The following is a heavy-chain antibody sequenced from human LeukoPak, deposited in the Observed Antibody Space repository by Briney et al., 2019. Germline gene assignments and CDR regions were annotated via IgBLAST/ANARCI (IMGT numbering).Heavy chain of an antibody. CDR3: AKVKDITMIVVVISYFDY. J-gene: IGHJ4*02. Sequence: SVKVSCKASGGTFSSYEISWVRQAPGQGLEWMGGIIPMFGTAKYAQKFQGRVTITTDKSTSTAYMELSSLRSEDTAVYYCAKVKDITMIVVVISYFDYWGQGTLVTVSS. CDR2: IIPMFGTA. CDR1: GGTFSSYE. D-gene: IGHD3-22*01. V-gene: IGHV1-69*05.